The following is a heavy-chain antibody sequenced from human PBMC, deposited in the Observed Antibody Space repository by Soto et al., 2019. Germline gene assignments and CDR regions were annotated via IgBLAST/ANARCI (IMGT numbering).Heavy chain of an antibody. D-gene: IGHD3-10*01. Sequence: KPGGSLRLSCAASGFTFSDYYMSWIRQAPGKGLEWVSYISSSSSYTNYADSVKGRFTISRDNAKNSLYLQMNSLGAEDTAVYYCARDSGPYYYGSGSYYHGYWGQGTLVTVSS. CDR3: ARDSGPYYYGSGSYYHGY. CDR2: ISSSSSYT. V-gene: IGHV3-11*06. CDR1: GFTFSDYY. J-gene: IGHJ4*02.